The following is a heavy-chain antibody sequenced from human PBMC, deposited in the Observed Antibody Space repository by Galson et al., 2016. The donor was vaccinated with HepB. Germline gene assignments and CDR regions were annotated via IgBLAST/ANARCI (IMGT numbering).Heavy chain of an antibody. J-gene: IGHJ4*02. CDR3: AKGLHGSGSYAVDN. CDR2: ISGTGGRA. D-gene: IGHD3-10*01. Sequence: SLRLSCAASGFTFSNYAMSWVRQPPGKGLEWVSTISGTGGRAYYADSVKGRFTISRDNSKNTLFLQRGSLRVEDTAVYYCAKGLHGSGSYAVDNWGQGTLVTVSS. V-gene: IGHV3-23*01. CDR1: GFTFSNYA.